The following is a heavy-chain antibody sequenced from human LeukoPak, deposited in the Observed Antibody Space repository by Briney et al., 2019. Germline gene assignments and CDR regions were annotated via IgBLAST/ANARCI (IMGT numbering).Heavy chain of an antibody. CDR1: GGSISSYY. J-gene: IGHJ3*02. D-gene: IGHD6-13*01. CDR2: IYYSGST. V-gene: IGHV4-59*01. CDR3: ARAGVLAAAVSSLAFDI. Sequence: PSETLSLTCTVSGGSISSYYWSWIRQPPGKGLEWIGYIYYSGSTNYNPSLKSRVTISVDTSKNQFSLKLSSVTAADTAVYYCARAGVLAAAVSSLAFDIWGQGTMVTVSS.